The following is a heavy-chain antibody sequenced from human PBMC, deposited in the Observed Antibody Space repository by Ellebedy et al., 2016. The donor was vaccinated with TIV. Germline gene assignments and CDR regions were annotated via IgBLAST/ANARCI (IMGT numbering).Heavy chain of an antibody. V-gene: IGHV3-23*01. CDR2: INSDGFNP. Sequence: GESLKISCAASGFTFSGFAMHWVRQAPGKGLEWLSVINSDGFNPYHADSVKGRFPSIRDNSKNTLYLQINRLRIEDTAVYFCAKGSSSGFNYDRVGFEYWGQGTLVTVSS. CDR3: AKGSSSGFNYDRVGFEY. CDR1: GFTFSGFA. D-gene: IGHD3-22*01. J-gene: IGHJ4*02.